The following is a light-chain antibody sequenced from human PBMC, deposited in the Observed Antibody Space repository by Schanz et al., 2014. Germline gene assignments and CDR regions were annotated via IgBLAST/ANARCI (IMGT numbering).Light chain of an antibody. J-gene: IGLJ1*01. V-gene: IGLV2-8*01. CDR3: CSYAGSPYV. CDR2: EVS. CDR1: SSDVGGYNF. Sequence: QSALTQPPSASGSPGQSVTISCTGTSSDVGGYNFVSWYQQHPGKVPKLMIYEVSNRPSGVSNRFSGSKSGNTASLAISGLQSEDEADYYCCSYAGSPYVFGTGTKLTVL.